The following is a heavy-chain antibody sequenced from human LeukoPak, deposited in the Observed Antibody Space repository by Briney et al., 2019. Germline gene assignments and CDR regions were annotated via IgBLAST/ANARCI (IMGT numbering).Heavy chain of an antibody. V-gene: IGHV4-34*01. J-gene: IGHJ4*02. CDR1: GGSFSGYY. CDR3: ARAVYDTSGYYIDY. D-gene: IGHD3-22*01. CDR2: INHSGST. Sequence: SETLSLTCAVYGGSFSGYYWSWIRQPPGKGLEWIGEINHSGSTNYNPSLKSRVTISVDTSKNQFSLKLSSVTAADTAVYYCARAVYDTSGYYIDYWGQGTLVTVSS.